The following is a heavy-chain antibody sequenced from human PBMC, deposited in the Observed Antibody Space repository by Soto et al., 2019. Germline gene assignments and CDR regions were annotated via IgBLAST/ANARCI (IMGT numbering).Heavy chain of an antibody. D-gene: IGHD3-16*01. CDR3: ARWASGGMPDYYGMDV. CDR2: IYPGDSDT. Sequence: GESLKISCKGSGYSFTSYWIGWVRQMPGKGLEWMGIIYPGDSDTRYSPSFQGQVTISADKSISTAYLQWSSLKASDTAMYYCARWASGGMPDYYGMDVWGQGTTVTVSS. V-gene: IGHV5-51*01. J-gene: IGHJ6*02. CDR1: GYSFTSYW.